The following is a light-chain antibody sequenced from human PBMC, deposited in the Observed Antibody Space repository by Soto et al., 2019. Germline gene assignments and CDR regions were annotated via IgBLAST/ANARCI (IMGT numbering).Light chain of an antibody. CDR2: DAS. J-gene: IGKJ4*01. CDR1: QSVSSY. CDR3: QQRSNWLT. V-gene: IGKV3-11*01. Sequence: EIVLTQSPATLSLSPGERATLSCRASQSVSSYLAWYQQKPGQAHRLLIYDASNRATGIPARFSGSGAGTDLTLTISSLEPEDFAVYYCQQRSNWLTFGGGTKVEIK.